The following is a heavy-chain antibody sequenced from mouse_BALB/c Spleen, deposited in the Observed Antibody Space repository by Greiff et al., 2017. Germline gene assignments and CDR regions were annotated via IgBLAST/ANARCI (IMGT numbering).Heavy chain of an antibody. CDR3: ASLIRGSY. CDR1: GFSLTSYG. J-gene: IGHJ3*01. Sequence: QVQLKESGPGLVAPSQSLSITCTVSGFSLTSYGVHWVRQPPGKGLEWLGVIWAGGSTNYNSALMSRLSISKDNSKSQVFLKMNSLQTDDTAMYYCASLIRGSYWGQGTLVTVSA. V-gene: IGHV2-9*02. D-gene: IGHD2-4*01. CDR2: IWAGGST.